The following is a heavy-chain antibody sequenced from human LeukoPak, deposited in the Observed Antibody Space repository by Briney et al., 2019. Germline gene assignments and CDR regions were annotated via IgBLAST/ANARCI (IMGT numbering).Heavy chain of an antibody. D-gene: IGHD3-10*01. V-gene: IGHV3-23*01. Sequence: GGSLRLSCIASGFNIRGYGMSWVRQTPGTGLEWVSHSSAYFSVTNYADSVKGRFTISRDNSQNTLYLQMNSLRAEDTAVYYCARDISTLLWFGEGSPFDYWGQGTLVTVSS. CDR1: GFNIRGYG. CDR2: SSAYFSVT. CDR3: ARDISTLLWFGEGSPFDY. J-gene: IGHJ4*02.